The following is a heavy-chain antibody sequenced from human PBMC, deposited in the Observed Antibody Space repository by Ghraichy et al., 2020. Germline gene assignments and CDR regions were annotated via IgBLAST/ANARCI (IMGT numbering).Heavy chain of an antibody. Sequence: SETLSLTCTVSGGSISSYYWSWIRQPPGKGLEWIGYIYYSGSTNYNPSLKSRVTISVDTSKNQFSLKLSSVTAADTAVYYCARQDGESPPEYFQHWGQGTLVTVSS. CDR1: GGSISSYY. V-gene: IGHV4-59*08. CDR3: ARQDGESPPEYFQH. D-gene: IGHD3-10*01. J-gene: IGHJ1*01. CDR2: IYYSGST.